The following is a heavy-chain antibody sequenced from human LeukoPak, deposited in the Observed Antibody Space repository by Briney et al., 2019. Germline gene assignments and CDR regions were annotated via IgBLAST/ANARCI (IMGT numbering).Heavy chain of an antibody. V-gene: IGHV3-48*01. CDR3: ARGSTYYDSSGQVPFDY. J-gene: IGHJ4*02. CDR1: GFTFSTYS. D-gene: IGHD3-22*01. Sequence: GGSLRLSCAASGFTFSTYSMNWVRQAPGKGLEWVSYISSSSSTIYYADSVKGRFTISRDNAKNSLYLQINSLRAEDTAVYYCARGSTYYDSSGQVPFDYWGQGTLVTVSS. CDR2: ISSSSSTI.